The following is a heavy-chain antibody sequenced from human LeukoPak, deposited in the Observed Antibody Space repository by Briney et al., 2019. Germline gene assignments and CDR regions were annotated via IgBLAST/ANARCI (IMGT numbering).Heavy chain of an antibody. V-gene: IGHV1-2*02. CDR3: ASFASGIAADFDY. CDR1: GYTFAGYY. D-gene: IGHD6-13*01. J-gene: IGHJ4*02. CDR2: INPNSGGT. Sequence: GASVKVSCKASGYTFAGYYMHWVRQAPGQGLEWKGWINPNSGGTNYAQKFQGRVTMTRDTSISTAYMELSRLRSDDTAVYYCASFASGIAADFDYWGQGTLVTVSS.